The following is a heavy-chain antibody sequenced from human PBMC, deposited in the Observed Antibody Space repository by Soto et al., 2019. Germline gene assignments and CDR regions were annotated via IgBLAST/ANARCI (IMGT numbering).Heavy chain of an antibody. Sequence: EVQLVESGGGLVQPGGSLRLSCAASGFTFSSFWMHWVRQAPGKGLEWVSRASPDGTSTSYADSVKGRFTFSRDNAKNTLFMQMNSLRAEDTAVYYCTRHGSGDYFLFDPWGQGTLVTVSS. CDR3: TRHGSGDYFLFDP. CDR2: ASPDGTST. CDR1: GFTFSSFW. D-gene: IGHD4-17*01. V-gene: IGHV3-74*01. J-gene: IGHJ5*02.